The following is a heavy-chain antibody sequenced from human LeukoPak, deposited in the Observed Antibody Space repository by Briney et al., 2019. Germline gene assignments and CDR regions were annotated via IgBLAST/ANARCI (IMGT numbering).Heavy chain of an antibody. J-gene: IGHJ3*02. Sequence: GGSLRLSCAASGFTFSSYAMSWVRQAPGKGLEWVANIKQDGSEKYYVDSVKGRFTISRDNAKNSLYLQMNSLRAEDTAVYYCAKVRRDGYNSDAFDIWGQGTMVTVSS. CDR3: AKVRRDGYNSDAFDI. V-gene: IGHV3-7*03. CDR1: GFTFSSYA. CDR2: IKQDGSEK. D-gene: IGHD5-24*01.